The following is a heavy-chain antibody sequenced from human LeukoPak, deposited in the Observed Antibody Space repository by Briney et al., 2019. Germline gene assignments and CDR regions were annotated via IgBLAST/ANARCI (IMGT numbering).Heavy chain of an antibody. J-gene: IGHJ4*02. CDR1: GYTFTSYD. CDR2: INPNSGGT. D-gene: IGHD5/OR15-5a*01. Sequence: ASVKVSCKASGYTFTSYDINWVRQATGQGLEWMGWINPNSGGTNFAQKFQGRVTMTRDTSITTAYMELGRLRSDDTAVYYCARGVKQADRRLLDYWGQGTLVTVSS. CDR3: ARGVKQADRRLLDY. V-gene: IGHV1-2*02.